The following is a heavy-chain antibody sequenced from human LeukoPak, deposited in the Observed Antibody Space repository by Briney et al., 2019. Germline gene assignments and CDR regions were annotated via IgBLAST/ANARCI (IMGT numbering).Heavy chain of an antibody. D-gene: IGHD4-17*01. CDR2: IYYSGST. J-gene: IGHJ4*02. Sequence: KPSETLSLTCAVYGGSFSGYYWGWIRQPPGKGLEWIGSIYYSGSTYYNPSLKSRVTISVDTSKNQFSLKLSSVTAADTAVYYCATRTTVTTYFDYWGQGTLVTVSS. V-gene: IGHV4-39*01. CDR1: GGSFSGYY. CDR3: ATRTTVTTYFDY.